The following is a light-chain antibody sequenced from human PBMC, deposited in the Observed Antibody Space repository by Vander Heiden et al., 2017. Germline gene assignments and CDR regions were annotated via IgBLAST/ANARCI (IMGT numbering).Light chain of an antibody. Sequence: DIQITQSPSTLSASVVYRIDITSRARENVSRLIAWHQQTPGTAPKLLVYDASSLQSGVPSRFRGSGSGTEFTLTISILQPDDFATYYCQQYNSYWWTFGQGTQVEI. V-gene: IGKV1-5*01. CDR2: DAS. J-gene: IGKJ1*01. CDR3: QQYNSYWWT. CDR1: ENVSRL.